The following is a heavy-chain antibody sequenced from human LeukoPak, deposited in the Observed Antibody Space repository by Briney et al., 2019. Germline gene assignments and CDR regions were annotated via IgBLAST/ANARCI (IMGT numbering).Heavy chain of an antibody. J-gene: IGHJ6*02. D-gene: IGHD6-13*01. CDR1: GGTFSSYA. CDR2: MNPNSGNT. V-gene: IGHV1-8*02. CDR3: ARGPGAAAVRYYYYGMDV. Sequence: ASVKVSCKASGGTFSSYAISWVRQAPGQGLEWMGWMNPNSGNTGYAQKFQGRVTMTRNTSISTAYMELSSLRSEDTAVYYCARGPGAAAVRYYYYGMDVWGQGTTVTVSS.